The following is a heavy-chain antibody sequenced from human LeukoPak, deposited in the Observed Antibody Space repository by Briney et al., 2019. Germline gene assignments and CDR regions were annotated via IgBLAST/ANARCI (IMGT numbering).Heavy chain of an antibody. CDR2: XXXGSGNT. V-gene: IGHV1-58*01. CDR3: AAWKPAAPIYYYYYGMDV. CDR1: GFTFTSSA. D-gene: IGHD2-2*01. Sequence: SVKVSCKASGFTFTSSAVQWVRQARGQRLEWIXXXXXGSGNTNYAQKFQERVTITRDMSTSTAYMELSSLRSEDTAVYYCAAWKPAAPIYYYYYGMDVWGQGTTVTVSS. J-gene: IGHJ6*02.